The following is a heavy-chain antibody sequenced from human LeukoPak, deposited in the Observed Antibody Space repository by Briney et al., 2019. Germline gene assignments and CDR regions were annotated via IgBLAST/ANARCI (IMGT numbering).Heavy chain of an antibody. CDR2: IYYSGST. CDR3: ARHGALHDYSNYYYGMDV. CDR1: DGSISSYY. Sequence: SETLSLTCTVSDGSISSYYWSWIRQPPGKGLEWIGYIYYSGSTNYNPSLKSRVTISVDTSKNQFSLKLSSVTAADTAVYYCARHGALHDYSNYYYGMDVWGQGTTVTVSS. J-gene: IGHJ6*02. V-gene: IGHV4-59*08. D-gene: IGHD4-11*01.